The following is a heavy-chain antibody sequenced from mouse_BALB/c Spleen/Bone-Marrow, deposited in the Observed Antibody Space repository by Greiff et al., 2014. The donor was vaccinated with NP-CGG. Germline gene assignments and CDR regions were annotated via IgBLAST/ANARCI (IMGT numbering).Heavy chain of an antibody. CDR3: ARSYVSPFDY. CDR1: GYTFTSYI. V-gene: IGHV1-14*01. D-gene: IGHD2-14*01. Sequence: EVQLQQSGPELVKPGASVKMSCKASGYTFTSYIMHWVKQKPGQGLEWIGHINPYNDDTKYNEKFKGKATLTSDKSSSTAYMELSSLTSEDSAVYYCARSYVSPFDYWGQGTTLTVSS. CDR2: INPYNDDT. J-gene: IGHJ2*01.